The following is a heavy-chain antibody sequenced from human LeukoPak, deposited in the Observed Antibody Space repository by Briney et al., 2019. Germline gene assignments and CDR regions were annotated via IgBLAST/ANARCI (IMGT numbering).Heavy chain of an antibody. D-gene: IGHD3-3*01. Sequence: PGGSLRLSCAASGFTVSSNYMSWVRQAPGKGLEWVSVIYSGGSTYYADFVKGRFTISRDNSKNTLYLQMNSLRAEDTAVYYCARDAMEYGMDVWGQGTTVTVSS. CDR2: IYSGGST. V-gene: IGHV3-66*02. CDR1: GFTVSSNY. J-gene: IGHJ6*02. CDR3: ARDAMEYGMDV.